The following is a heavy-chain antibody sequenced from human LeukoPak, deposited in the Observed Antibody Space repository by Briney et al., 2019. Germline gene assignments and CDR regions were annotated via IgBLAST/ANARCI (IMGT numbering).Heavy chain of an antibody. CDR3: ARDRGSSWGIDY. Sequence: ASVKVSCKASGYTFTSYYMHWVRQAPGQGLEWMGIINPSGGSTSYAQKFQGRVTMTRDTSISTAYMELSRLGSDDTAVYYCARDRGSSWGIDYWGQGTLVTVSS. V-gene: IGHV1-46*01. CDR1: GYTFTSYY. D-gene: IGHD6-13*01. J-gene: IGHJ4*02. CDR2: INPSGGST.